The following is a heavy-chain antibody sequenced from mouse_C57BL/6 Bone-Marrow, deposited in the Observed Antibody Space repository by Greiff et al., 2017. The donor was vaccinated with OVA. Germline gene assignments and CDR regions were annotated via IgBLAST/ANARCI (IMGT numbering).Heavy chain of an antibody. D-gene: IGHD2-3*01. CDR3: ARRVGSILRWYFDY. CDR2: ILPGSGST. V-gene: IGHV1-9*01. J-gene: IGHJ2*01. Sequence: QVQLQQSGAELMKPGASVKLSCKATGYTFTGYWIEWVKQRPGHGLEWIGEILPGSGSTTYNEKFKGKATFTADTSSNTAYMQLSSLTTEDSAIYYCARRVGSILRWYFDYWGQGTTLTVSA. CDR1: GYTFTGYW.